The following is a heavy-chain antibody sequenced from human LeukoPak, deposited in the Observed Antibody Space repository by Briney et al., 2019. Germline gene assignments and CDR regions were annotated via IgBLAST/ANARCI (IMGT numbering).Heavy chain of an antibody. CDR3: ARGLTYYYGSGSPSQYYYYGMDV. J-gene: IGHJ6*02. D-gene: IGHD3-10*01. CDR2: IYYSGST. Sequence: SETLSLTCTVSGGSISSYYWSWIRQPPGKGLEWIGYIYYSGSTNYNPSLKSRVTISVDTSKNQFSLKLSSVTAADTAVYYCARGLTYYYGSGSPSQYYYYGMDVWGQGTTVTVSS. CDR1: GGSISSYY. V-gene: IGHV4-59*01.